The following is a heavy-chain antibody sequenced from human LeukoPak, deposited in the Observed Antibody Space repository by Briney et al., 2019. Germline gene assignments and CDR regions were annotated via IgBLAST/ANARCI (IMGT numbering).Heavy chain of an antibody. CDR3: ARGAYYDFWSGYHLYY. Sequence: SVKVSCKASGSTFSSYAISWVRQAPGQGLEWMGGIIPIFGTANYAQKFQGRVTITADESTSTAYMELSSLRSEDTAVYYCARGAYYDFWSGYHLYYWGQGTLVTVSS. V-gene: IGHV1-69*13. J-gene: IGHJ4*02. D-gene: IGHD3-3*01. CDR2: IIPIFGTA. CDR1: GSTFSSYA.